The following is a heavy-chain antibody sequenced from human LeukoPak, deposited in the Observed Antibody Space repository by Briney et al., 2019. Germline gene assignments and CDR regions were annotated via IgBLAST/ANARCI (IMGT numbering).Heavy chain of an antibody. Sequence: GGSLGLSCAASGLSFSSYWMNWVRQAPGKGLEWVGFIRSKAYGGTTEYAASVKGRFTISRDDSKSIAYLQMNSLKTEDTAVYYCTRGLLGTIFGVVIKLYYFDYWGQGTLVTVSS. D-gene: IGHD3-3*01. CDR2: IRSKAYGGTT. V-gene: IGHV3-49*04. J-gene: IGHJ4*02. CDR3: TRGLLGTIFGVVIKLYYFDY. CDR1: GLSFSSYW.